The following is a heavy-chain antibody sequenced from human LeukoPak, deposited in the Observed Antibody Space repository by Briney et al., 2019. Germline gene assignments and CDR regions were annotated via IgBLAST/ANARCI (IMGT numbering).Heavy chain of an antibody. D-gene: IGHD3-10*01. CDR3: GRGMRDYYGLDY. V-gene: IGHV3-23*01. CDR2: LNPSYGTT. Sequence: GGSLRLSCAASGFSFSNYAINWVRQAPGRGLEWVSTLNPSYGTTYYADSVKGRFAISRDNSNHTVYLQMNNLRAEDTAVYYCGRGMRDYYGLDYWGQGTLVTVSS. J-gene: IGHJ4*02. CDR1: GFSFSNYA.